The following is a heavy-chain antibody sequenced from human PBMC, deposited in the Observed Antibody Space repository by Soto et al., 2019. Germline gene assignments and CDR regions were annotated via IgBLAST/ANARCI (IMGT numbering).Heavy chain of an antibody. D-gene: IGHD2-21*02. J-gene: IGHJ6*02. Sequence: QVQLVESGGGVVQPGRSLRLSCGPSGFSFSDFGMHWVREAPGKGLEWVAAISHDGSNQYYADSMKGRFSISRDHSNNRLYLQMNTLKVEDSAIYFCAKETRSRAVTATRVNGMDVWGQGTTVTVSS. CDR3: AKETRSRAVTATRVNGMDV. CDR2: ISHDGSNQ. CDR1: GFSFSDFG. V-gene: IGHV3-30*18.